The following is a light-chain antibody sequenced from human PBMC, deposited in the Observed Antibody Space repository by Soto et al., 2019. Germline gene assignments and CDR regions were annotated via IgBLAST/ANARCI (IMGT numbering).Light chain of an antibody. J-gene: IGKJ1*01. Sequence: EIVMTQSPATLSVSPGERATLSCRASQSVSGNLAWYQQKPGQAPGLLIYGASTRATGVPARFGGSGSGTEFTLTISSLPSEDFAVYYCQQYNNWPPAFGQGTKVAIK. CDR2: GAS. CDR3: QQYNNWPPA. V-gene: IGKV3-15*01. CDR1: QSVSGN.